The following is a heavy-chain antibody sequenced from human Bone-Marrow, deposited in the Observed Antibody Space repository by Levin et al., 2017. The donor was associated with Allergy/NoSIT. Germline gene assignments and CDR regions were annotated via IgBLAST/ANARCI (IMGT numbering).Heavy chain of an antibody. CDR3: ATTLRGSGSFQA. V-gene: IGHV3-21*01. CDR1: GFTFSGYT. CDR2: FSSTNNYI. Sequence: NSGGSLRLSCAASGFTFSGYTMNWVRQAPGKGLEWVSTFSSTNNYIYYADSVKGRFTISRDNAKNSLYLQLNRLRVEDTAVYYCATTLRGSGSFQAWGQGTLVTVSS. J-gene: IGHJ5*02. D-gene: IGHD3-10*01.